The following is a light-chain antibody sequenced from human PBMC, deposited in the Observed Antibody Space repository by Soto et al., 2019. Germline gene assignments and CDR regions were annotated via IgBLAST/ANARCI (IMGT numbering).Light chain of an antibody. CDR1: QSVTTN. CDR3: QQYNNWPPWT. Sequence: EVVMTQSPATLSVSPGERATLSCRASQSVTTNMAWYQQKPGQAPSLLXYGASTRATGIPARFSGSGSGTDFTLTISSLQSEDFAVYYCQQYNNWPPWTFGQGTKVDIK. V-gene: IGKV3-15*01. J-gene: IGKJ1*01. CDR2: GAS.